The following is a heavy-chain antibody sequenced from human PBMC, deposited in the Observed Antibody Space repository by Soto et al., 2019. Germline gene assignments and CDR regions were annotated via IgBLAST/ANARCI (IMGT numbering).Heavy chain of an antibody. Sequence: PGGSLRLSCAGSGFNFKNYAMSWVRQAPGRGLEWISSISNSDSGTYYADSVEGRFTVFRDNSQSTLFLLMNSLRAEDTAVYYCAKDSGTGGAADYFDSWGRGTLVTVSS. D-gene: IGHD7-27*01. CDR3: AKDSGTGGAADYFDS. CDR1: GFNFKNYA. J-gene: IGHJ4*02. V-gene: IGHV3-23*01. CDR2: ISNSDSGT.